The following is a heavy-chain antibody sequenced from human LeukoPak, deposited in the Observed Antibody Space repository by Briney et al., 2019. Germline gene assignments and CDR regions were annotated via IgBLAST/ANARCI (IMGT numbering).Heavy chain of an antibody. D-gene: IGHD3-22*01. Sequence: SETLSLTCTVSGGSISSYYWSWIRQPPGKGLEWIGYIYYSGSTNYNPSLKSRVTISVDTSKNQFSLKLSSVTAADTAVYYCARDSHYYDSSVRGGLDVWGQGTTVTVSS. CDR2: IYYSGST. CDR3: ARDSHYYDSSVRGGLDV. CDR1: GGSISSYY. J-gene: IGHJ6*02. V-gene: IGHV4-59*12.